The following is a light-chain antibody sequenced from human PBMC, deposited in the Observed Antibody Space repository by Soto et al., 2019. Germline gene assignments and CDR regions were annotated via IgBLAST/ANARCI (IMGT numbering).Light chain of an antibody. CDR2: EVS. Sequence: QSALTQPASVSGSPGQSITISCTGTSSDVGAYNYVSWYQQHPGKAPKFMMYEVSNRPSGVSNRFSGSKSGNTASLTISGLQAEDEADDYCSSYTGSSTLVFGTGTKLTVL. CDR1: SSDVGAYNY. V-gene: IGLV2-14*01. CDR3: SSYTGSSTLV. J-gene: IGLJ1*01.